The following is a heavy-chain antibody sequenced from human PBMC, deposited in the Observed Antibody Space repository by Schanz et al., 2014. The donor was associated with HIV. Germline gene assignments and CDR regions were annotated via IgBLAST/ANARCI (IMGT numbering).Heavy chain of an antibody. J-gene: IGHJ3*02. CDR2: IIPIFATP. CDR1: GYTFTSYY. D-gene: IGHD6-6*01. CDR3: ARGLKDSSSSEAFHI. Sequence: QVQLVQSGAEVKKPGASVKVSCKASGYTFTSYYMHWVRQAPGQGLEWMGGIIPIFATPNYAQKFQGRVTITADESTSTAYMELSSLRSDDTAMYYCARGLKDSSSSEAFHIWGQGTMVTVSS. V-gene: IGHV1-69*01.